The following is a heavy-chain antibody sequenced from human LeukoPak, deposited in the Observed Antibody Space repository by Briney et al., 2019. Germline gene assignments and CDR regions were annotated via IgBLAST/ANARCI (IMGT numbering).Heavy chain of an antibody. CDR1: GGSFSGYY. CDR3: ARGPPTTFSGYYYYYVDV. J-gene: IGHJ6*03. D-gene: IGHD2/OR15-2a*01. Sequence: DPSETLSLTCAVYGGSFSGYYWSWIRQPPGKGLEWIGEINHSGSTNYNPSLKSRVTISVDTSKNQFSLKLSSVTAADTAVYYCARGPPTTFSGYYYYYVDVWGKGTTVTVSS. CDR2: INHSGST. V-gene: IGHV4-34*01.